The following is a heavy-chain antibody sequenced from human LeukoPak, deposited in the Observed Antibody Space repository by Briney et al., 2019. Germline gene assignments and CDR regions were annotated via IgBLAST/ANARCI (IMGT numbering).Heavy chain of an antibody. J-gene: IGHJ4*02. CDR3: ARGYYDSSGYFH. V-gene: IGHV1-3*01. D-gene: IGHD3-22*01. Sequence: ASVKVSCKASGYTSTSYAMHWVRQAPGQRLEWMGWINAGNGNTKYSQKFQGRVTITRDTSASTAYMELSSLRSEDTAVYYCARGYYDSSGYFHWGQGTLVTVSS. CDR2: INAGNGNT. CDR1: GYTSTSYA.